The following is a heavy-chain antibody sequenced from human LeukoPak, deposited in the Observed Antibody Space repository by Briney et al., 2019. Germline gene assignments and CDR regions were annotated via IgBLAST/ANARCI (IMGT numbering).Heavy chain of an antibody. CDR1: GFVLSSYW. J-gene: IGHJ4*02. CDR2: INEGGSGK. Sequence: PGGSLRLSCAASGFVLSSYWMSWVRQAPGKGLEWVASINEGGSGKYYVDSVKGRFTISRDNAQKSLYLEMHSLRAEDTAVYYCARAVTSTEGYWGQGTLVTVSP. V-gene: IGHV3-7*03. CDR3: ARAVTSTEGY. D-gene: IGHD4-17*01.